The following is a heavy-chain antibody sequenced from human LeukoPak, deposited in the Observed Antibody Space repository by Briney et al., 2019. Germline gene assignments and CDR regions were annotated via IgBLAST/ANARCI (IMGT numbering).Heavy chain of an antibody. V-gene: IGHV3-21*01. CDR2: ISSSSSYI. J-gene: IGHJ6*02. CDR1: GFTFSSYS. Sequence: PGGSLRLSCAASGFTFSSYSMNWVRQAPGKGLEWVSSISSSSSYIYYADSVKGRFTISRDNAKSSLYLQMNSLRAEDTAVYYCARVGVEYYDFWSGVYYYYGMDVWGQGTTVTVSS. D-gene: IGHD3-3*01. CDR3: ARVGVEYYDFWSGVYYYYGMDV.